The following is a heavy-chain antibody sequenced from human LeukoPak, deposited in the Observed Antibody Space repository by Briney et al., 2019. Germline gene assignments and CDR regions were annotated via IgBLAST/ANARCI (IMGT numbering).Heavy chain of an antibody. Sequence: TSETLSLTCTVSGGSISTSYYWGWIRQPAGKGLEWIGRIYTSGSTTYNPSLKSRVTISGDTSENQFSLRLSSVTAADTAVYYCARASYSYDISGWVPFDYWGQGTLVTVSS. V-gene: IGHV4-61*02. CDR2: IYTSGST. J-gene: IGHJ4*02. CDR3: ARASYSYDISGWVPFDY. CDR1: GGSISTSYY. D-gene: IGHD3-22*01.